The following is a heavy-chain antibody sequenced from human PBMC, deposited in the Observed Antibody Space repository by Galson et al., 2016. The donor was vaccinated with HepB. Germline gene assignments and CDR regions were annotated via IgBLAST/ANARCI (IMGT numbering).Heavy chain of an antibody. CDR1: GYSFTSYW. J-gene: IGHJ6*02. D-gene: IGHD6-19*01. V-gene: IGHV5-51*01. CDR2: IYPGDSDA. CDR3: VRLPLVSGKRYYGVDV. Sequence: SGAEVKKPGESLRISCKDSGYSFTSYWISWVRQMPGKGLEWMGIIYPGDSDAKYSPSFQGQVTISADESRSAAFLQWNSLKASDTAMYYCVRLPLVSGKRYYGVDVWGQGTTVTVSS.